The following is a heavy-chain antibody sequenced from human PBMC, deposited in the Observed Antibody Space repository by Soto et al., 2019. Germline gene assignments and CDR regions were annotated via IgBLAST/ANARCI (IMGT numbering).Heavy chain of an antibody. CDR1: GGTFSTYA. CDR2: IIPIFGTA. V-gene: IGHV1-69*01. J-gene: IGHJ4*02. D-gene: IGHD5-12*01. CDR3: ARPVEMATISRSYLFY. Sequence: EASGKFSCNASGGTFSTYALSWVRQAPGQGLEWMGGIIPIFGTANYAQKFQGRVTITADESTSTAYMELSSLRSEDTAVYYCARPVEMATISRSYLFYWGQGTLVTVSS.